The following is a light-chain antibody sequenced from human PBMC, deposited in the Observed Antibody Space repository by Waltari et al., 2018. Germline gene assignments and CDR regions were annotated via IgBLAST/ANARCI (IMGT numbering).Light chain of an antibody. V-gene: IGKV1-5*03. Sequence: DIQMTQSPSTLSASVGDRVTITCRASQDIDNWLGWYQQKPGKDPKLLIYRASTLEYGVPRRFSGSGSGTEFTLTISSLQPDDFATYFCQQYYSYSTFGQGTKLDIK. J-gene: IGKJ2*01. CDR1: QDIDNW. CDR3: QQYYSYST. CDR2: RAS.